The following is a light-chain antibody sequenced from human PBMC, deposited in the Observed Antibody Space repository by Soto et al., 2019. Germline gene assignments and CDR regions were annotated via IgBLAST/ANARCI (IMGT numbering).Light chain of an antibody. CDR2: EVT. V-gene: IGLV2-8*01. Sequence: QSALTQPPSASGSPGQSVTISCTGTSSDVGGYDYVSWYQQHPGKAPKLMLYEVTKRPSGVPDRFSGSKSGNTASLTVSGLQAEDEADYFCSSYAGSNNFGVFGGGTQLTVL. J-gene: IGLJ3*02. CDR3: SSYAGSNNFGV. CDR1: SSDVGGYDY.